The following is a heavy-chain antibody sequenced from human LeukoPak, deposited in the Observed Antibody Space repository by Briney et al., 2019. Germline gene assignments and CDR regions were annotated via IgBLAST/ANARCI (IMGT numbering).Heavy chain of an antibody. CDR2: IIPIFGTA. V-gene: IGHV1-69*05. J-gene: IGHJ6*03. CDR1: GGTFSSYA. D-gene: IGHD1-7*01. Sequence: SVKVSCKASGGTFSSYAISWVRQAPGQGLEWMGGIIPIFGTANYAQKFQGRVTITTDESTSTAYMELSSLRSEDTAVYYCARDRLGITGTIYYYMNVWGKGTTVTVSS. CDR3: ARDRLGITGTIYYYMNV.